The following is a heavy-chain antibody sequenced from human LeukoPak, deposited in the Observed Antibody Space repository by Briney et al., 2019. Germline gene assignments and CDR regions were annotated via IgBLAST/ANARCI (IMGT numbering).Heavy chain of an antibody. D-gene: IGHD2-2*01. Sequence: PSETLSLTCTVSGGSISSYYWSWIRQPAGKGLEWIGRIYTSGSTNYNPSLKSRVTISVDKSKNQLSLKLSSVTAADTAVYYCAREVVPGVISTVRFDPWGQGTLVTVSS. J-gene: IGHJ5*02. CDR3: AREVVPGVISTVRFDP. CDR2: IYTSGST. CDR1: GGSISSYY. V-gene: IGHV4-4*07.